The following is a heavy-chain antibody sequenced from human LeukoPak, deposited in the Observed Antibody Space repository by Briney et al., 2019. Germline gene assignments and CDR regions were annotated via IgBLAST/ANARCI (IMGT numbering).Heavy chain of an antibody. V-gene: IGHV3-7*01. Sequence: PGGSLRLSCAASGFTFSSYWMSWVRQAPGKGLEWVANIKQDGSEKYYVDSVKGRFTISRDNAKNSLYLQMNSLRAEDTAVYYCARDLLLYDTEYFQHWGQGTLVTVSS. D-gene: IGHD5/OR15-5a*01. J-gene: IGHJ1*01. CDR3: ARDLLLYDTEYFQH. CDR1: GFTFSSYW. CDR2: IKQDGSEK.